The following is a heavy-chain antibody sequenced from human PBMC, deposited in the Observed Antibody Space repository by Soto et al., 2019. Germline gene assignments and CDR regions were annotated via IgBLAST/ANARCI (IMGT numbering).Heavy chain of an antibody. CDR2: ISGSGGST. CDR3: AKRGSGRYYTC. J-gene: IGHJ4*02. Sequence: EVQLLESGGGLVQPGGSLRLSCAASGFTFSSYAMNWVRQAPGKGLEWVSVISGSGGSTYYADSVKGRFTISRDNSKNSLYLQMTSLRAEDTAVYYCAKRGSGRYYTCWGQGTLVTVSS. D-gene: IGHD3-10*01. V-gene: IGHV3-23*01. CDR1: GFTFSSYA.